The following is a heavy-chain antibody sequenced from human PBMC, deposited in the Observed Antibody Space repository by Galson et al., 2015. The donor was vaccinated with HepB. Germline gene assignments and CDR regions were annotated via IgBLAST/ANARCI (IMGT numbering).Heavy chain of an antibody. J-gene: IGHJ4*02. Sequence: SLRLPCADSGLNFNNYAMNRVRQAPGKGLEWVSLLSGGGITTQYADSVKGRFTISRDNSKNTLYLQMNSLRAEDTAVYYCAKDFAPNIGVMDYWGQGTLVSVSS. V-gene: IGHV3-23*01. D-gene: IGHD2-8*01. CDR1: GLNFNNYA. CDR3: AKDFAPNIGVMDY. CDR2: LSGGGITT.